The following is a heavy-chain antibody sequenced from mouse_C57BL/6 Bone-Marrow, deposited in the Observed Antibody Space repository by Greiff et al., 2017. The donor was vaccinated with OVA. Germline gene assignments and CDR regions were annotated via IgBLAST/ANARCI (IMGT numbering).Heavy chain of an antibody. CDR2: IYPRDGST. CDR3: ARYDYDDGRYYFDY. V-gene: IGHV1-85*01. J-gene: IGHJ2*01. CDR1: GYTFTSYD. Sequence: QVQLQQSGPELVKPGASVKLSCKASGYTFTSYDINWVKQRPGQGLEWIGWIYPRDGSTKYNEKCKGKATLTVDTSSSTAYMELHSLTSEDSAVYFCARYDYDDGRYYFDYWGQGTTLTVSS. D-gene: IGHD2-4*01.